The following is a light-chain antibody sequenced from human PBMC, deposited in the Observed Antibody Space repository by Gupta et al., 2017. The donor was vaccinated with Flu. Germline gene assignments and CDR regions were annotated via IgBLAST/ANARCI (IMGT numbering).Light chain of an antibody. CDR2: AAP. V-gene: IGKV1-39*01. J-gene: IGKJ4*01. CDR1: QSISSY. Sequence: DIQMTQSPSSLSASVGDRVTITCRASQSISSYLNWYQQKPGKAPKLLIYAAPSLQSGVPSRFSGSGSGTDFTLTISMLQPEDFATYYCQQSDSTPLTFGGGTKVEIK. CDR3: QQSDSTPLT.